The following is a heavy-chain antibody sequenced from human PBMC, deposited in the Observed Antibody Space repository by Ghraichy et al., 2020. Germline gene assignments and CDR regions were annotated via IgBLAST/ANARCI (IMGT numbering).Heavy chain of an antibody. D-gene: IGHD3-10*01. J-gene: IGHJ3*02. CDR1: GYTFTGYY. V-gene: IGHV1-2*02. CDR2: INPNSGGT. CDR3: ARDNYYGSGSYYNDAFDI. Sequence: ASVKVSCKASGYTFTGYYMHWVRQAPGQGLEWMGWINPNSGGTNYAQKFQGRVTMTRDTSISTAYMELSRLRSDDTAVYYCARDNYYGSGSYYNDAFDIWGQGTMVTVSS.